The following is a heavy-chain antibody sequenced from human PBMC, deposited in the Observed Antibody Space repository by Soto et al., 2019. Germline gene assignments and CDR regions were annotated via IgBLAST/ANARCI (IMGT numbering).Heavy chain of an antibody. D-gene: IGHD2-21*02. V-gene: IGHV3-30-3*01. CDR1: GFTLSSST. J-gene: IGHJ4*02. CDR3: ARDRFGGNSQFEY. Sequence: QVQLVESGGRVVQPGRSLRLSCAASGFTLSSSTMHWVRQAPGKGLESVAIISHDGSHAYSADSVRGRFTISRDNSKNTLYLQMNSLRVEDTAVYYCARDRFGGNSQFEYWGQGTLVTVSS. CDR2: ISHDGSHA.